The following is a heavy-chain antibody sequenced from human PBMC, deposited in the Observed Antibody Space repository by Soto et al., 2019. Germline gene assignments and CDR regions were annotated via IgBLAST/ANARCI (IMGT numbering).Heavy chain of an antibody. D-gene: IGHD3-9*01. CDR3: ARIAYDILTGYIFDY. Sequence: SGPTLVNPTQTLTLTCTFSGFSLSTSGMCVSWIRQPPGKALEWLALIDWDDVKYYSTSLKTRLTISKDTSKNQVVLTMTNMDPVDTATYYCARIAYDILTGYIFDYWGQGTLVTVSS. V-gene: IGHV2-70*01. CDR1: GFSLSTSGMC. J-gene: IGHJ4*02. CDR2: IDWDDVK.